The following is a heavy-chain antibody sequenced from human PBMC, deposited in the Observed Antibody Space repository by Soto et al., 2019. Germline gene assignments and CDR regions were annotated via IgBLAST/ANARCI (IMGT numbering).Heavy chain of an antibody. CDR1: RYTLTELS. V-gene: IGHV1-24*01. CDR3: ATDRGVTASYLWFDH. Sequence: SVTVSCKVCRYTLTELSMHWLRQAPGKGLEWMGGFDTEDSETIYAKKCQGRVTMTEDTSTDPDYMELSSLRSEDTAVYYCATDRGVTASYLWFDHWGQGTLVTVSS. J-gene: IGHJ5*02. CDR2: FDTEDSET. D-gene: IGHD3-10*01.